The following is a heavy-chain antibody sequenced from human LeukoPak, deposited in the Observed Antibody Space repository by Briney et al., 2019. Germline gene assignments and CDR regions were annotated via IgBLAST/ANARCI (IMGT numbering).Heavy chain of an antibody. J-gene: IGHJ6*04. CDR3: ARGGGPYTGNYYYGMDV. V-gene: IGHV4-59*11. CDR2: IYYSGGT. D-gene: IGHD3-16*01. CDR1: GGSISSHY. Sequence: SETLSLTCTVSGGSISSHYWSWIRQPPGKGLEWIGYIYYSGGTNYNPSLKSRVTISVDTSKNQFSLKLSSVTAADTAVYYCARGGGPYTGNYYYGMDVWGKGTTVTVSS.